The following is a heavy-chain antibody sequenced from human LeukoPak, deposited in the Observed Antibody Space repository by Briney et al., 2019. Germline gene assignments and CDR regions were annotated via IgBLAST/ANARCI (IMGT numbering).Heavy chain of an antibody. D-gene: IGHD5-18*01. CDR3: ARIRGYSYGDAFDI. CDR1: GYSISSGYY. V-gene: IGHV4-38-2*01. J-gene: IGHJ3*02. CDR2: IYHSGST. Sequence: PSETLSLTCAVSGYSISSGYYWGWIRQPPGKGLEWIGSIYHSGSTYYNPSLKSRVTISVDTSKNQFSLKLSSVTAADTAVYYCARIRGYSYGDAFDIWGQGAMVTVSS.